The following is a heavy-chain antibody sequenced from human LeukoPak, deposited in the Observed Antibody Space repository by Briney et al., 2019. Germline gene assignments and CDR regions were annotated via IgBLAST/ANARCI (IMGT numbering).Heavy chain of an antibody. CDR2: IHYSGST. CDR1: GGSISSGDYY. CDR3: ARVESEIAPSHPYNWFDP. D-gene: IGHD6-13*01. J-gene: IGHJ5*02. V-gene: IGHV4-30-4*01. Sequence: PSQTLSLTCTVSGGSISSGDYYWSWIRQPPGKGLEWIGYIHYSGSTYYNPSLKSRVTISVDTSKNQFSLKLSSVTAADTAVYYCARVESEIAPSHPYNWFDPWGQGTLVTVS.